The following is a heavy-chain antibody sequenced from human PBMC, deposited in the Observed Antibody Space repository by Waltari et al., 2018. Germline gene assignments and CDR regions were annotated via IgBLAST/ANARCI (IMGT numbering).Heavy chain of an antibody. CDR2: IKQDGSEK. V-gene: IGHV3-7*01. J-gene: IGHJ4*02. CDR1: GFTFRSDW. Sequence: EVQLVESGGGLVQPGGSLRLPCAASGFTFRSDWMSWGRQAPGKGLEGVANIKQDGSEKYYVDSVKGRFTISRDNAKNSLYLQMNSLRAEDTAVYYCARSSSWQPADYWGQGTLVTVSS. CDR3: ARSSSWQPADY. D-gene: IGHD6-13*01.